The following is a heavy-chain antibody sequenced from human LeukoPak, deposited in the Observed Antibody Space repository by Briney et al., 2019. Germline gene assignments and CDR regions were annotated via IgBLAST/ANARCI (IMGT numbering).Heavy chain of an antibody. D-gene: IGHD2-2*02. J-gene: IGHJ5*02. CDR1: GGSFSGYY. CDR3: ARGGRIVVVPAAIGGWSDP. V-gene: IGHV4-34*01. Sequence: SETLSLTCAVYGGSFSGYYWSWIRQPPGKGLEWIGEINHSGSTNYNPSLKSRVTISVDTSKNQFSLKLSSVTAADTAVYYCARGGRIVVVPAAIGGWSDPWGQGTLVTVSS. CDR2: INHSGST.